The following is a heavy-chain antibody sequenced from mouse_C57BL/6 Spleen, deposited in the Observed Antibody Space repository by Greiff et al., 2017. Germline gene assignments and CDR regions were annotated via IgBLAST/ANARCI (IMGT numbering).Heavy chain of an antibody. CDR3: AKVYYYGSSYIFDV. Sequence: VQLQQSGPGLVQPSQSLSITCTVSGFSLTSYGVHWVRQSPGKGLEWLGVIWRGGSTDYNAAFMSRLSITKDNSKSQVFFKMNSLQADDTARYYCAKVYYYGSSYIFDVWGTGTTVTVSS. J-gene: IGHJ1*03. CDR1: GFSLTSYG. D-gene: IGHD1-1*01. V-gene: IGHV2-5*01. CDR2: IWRGGST.